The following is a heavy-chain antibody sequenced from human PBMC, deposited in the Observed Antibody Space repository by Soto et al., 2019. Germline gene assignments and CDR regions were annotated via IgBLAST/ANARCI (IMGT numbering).Heavy chain of an antibody. CDR1: GYSFTSYF. V-gene: IGHV1-46*01. D-gene: IGHD3-16*02. Sequence: QVQLVQSGAEVKKPGASVKVSCKASGYSFTSYFMHWVRQAPGQGLEWMGIINPNGGSTTYAQKFQGRLTMTRDTSTSTVYMELSSLRAEDTAVYYCARDYRIADVWGQGTTVTVSS. CDR2: INPNGGST. CDR3: ARDYRIADV. J-gene: IGHJ6*02.